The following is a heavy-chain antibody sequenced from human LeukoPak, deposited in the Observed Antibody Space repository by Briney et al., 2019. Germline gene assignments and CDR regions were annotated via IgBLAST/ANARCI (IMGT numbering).Heavy chain of an antibody. J-gene: IGHJ5*02. V-gene: IGHV4-34*01. CDR1: GGSFSGYY. Sequence: KPSETLSLTCAVYGGSFSGYYWSWIRRPPGKGLEWIGEINHSGSTNYNPSLKSRVTISVDTSKNQFSLKLSSVTAADTAVYYCARGSGDIVVVPAAIQNWFDPWGQGTLVTVSS. D-gene: IGHD2-2*01. CDR3: ARGSGDIVVVPAAIQNWFDP. CDR2: INHSGST.